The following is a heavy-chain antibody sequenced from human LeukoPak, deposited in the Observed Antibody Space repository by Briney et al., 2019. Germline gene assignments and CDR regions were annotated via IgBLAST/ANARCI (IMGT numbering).Heavy chain of an antibody. CDR3: ASYPRYSSSPPCDY. V-gene: IGHV1-2*02. CDR2: INPNTGGT. J-gene: IGHJ4*02. Sequence: GASVKVSCKASGYTFTRYYMHWVRQAPGQGLEWMGWINPNTGGTNYAQKFQGRVTMNRETNISTAYMELSRLTSDDTAVYYCASYPRYSSSPPCDYWGEGTLDTVSS. D-gene: IGHD6-19*01. CDR1: GYTFTRYY.